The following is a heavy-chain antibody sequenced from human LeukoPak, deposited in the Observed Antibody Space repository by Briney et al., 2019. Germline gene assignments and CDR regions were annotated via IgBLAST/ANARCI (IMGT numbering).Heavy chain of an antibody. CDR1: GFTFSTYA. CDR2: ISGSGGST. V-gene: IGHV3-23*01. CDR3: AKDPDPLTQFDY. J-gene: IGHJ4*02. Sequence: PGGSLRLSCAASGFTFSTYAMSWVRQAPGKGLEWVSAISGSGGSTYYADSVKGRFTISRDNSKNTLYLQMNSLRAEDTAVYYCAKDPDPLTQFDYWGQGTLVTVSS.